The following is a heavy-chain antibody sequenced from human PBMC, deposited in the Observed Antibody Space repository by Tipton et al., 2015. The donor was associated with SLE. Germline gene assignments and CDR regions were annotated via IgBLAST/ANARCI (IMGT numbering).Heavy chain of an antibody. CDR1: GASVSSHY. Sequence: TLSLTCTVSGASVSSHYWNWIRQTPGKGLAWIGYIHYNRDTNYHPSPKSRVTISVDTSKNQLSLKLTSVTAADTAVYYCARGSVVADDFWGQGTLVTVSS. CDR3: ARGSVVADDF. V-gene: IGHV4-59*02. J-gene: IGHJ4*02. CDR2: IHYNRDT. D-gene: IGHD2-15*01.